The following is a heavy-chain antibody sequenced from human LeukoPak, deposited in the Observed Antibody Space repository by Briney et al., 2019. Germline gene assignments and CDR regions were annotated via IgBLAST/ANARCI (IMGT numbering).Heavy chain of an antibody. CDR1: GGSISSYY. J-gene: IGHJ5*02. D-gene: IGHD3-3*01. CDR3: ARLMSITVFGVVRLGP. V-gene: IGHV4-59*08. CDR2: IYYSGST. Sequence: PSETLSLTCTVSGGSISSYYWSWIRQPPGKGLEWIGYIYYSGSTNYNPSLKSRVTISVDTSKNQFSLKLSSVTAADTAVYYCARLMSITVFGVVRLGPWGQGILVTVST.